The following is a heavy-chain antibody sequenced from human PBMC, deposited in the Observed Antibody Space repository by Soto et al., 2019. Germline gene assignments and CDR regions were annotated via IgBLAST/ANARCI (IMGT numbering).Heavy chain of an antibody. CDR2: IYPGDSDT. V-gene: IGHV5-51*01. Sequence: PGESLKISCKGSGYSFTIYWIGWVRQMPGKGLEWMGIIYPGDSDTRYSPSFQGQVTISADKSISTAYLQWSSLKASDTAMYYCARRIAAAGTLFDYWGQGTLVTVSS. CDR1: GYSFTIYW. J-gene: IGHJ4*02. CDR3: ARRIAAAGTLFDY. D-gene: IGHD6-13*01.